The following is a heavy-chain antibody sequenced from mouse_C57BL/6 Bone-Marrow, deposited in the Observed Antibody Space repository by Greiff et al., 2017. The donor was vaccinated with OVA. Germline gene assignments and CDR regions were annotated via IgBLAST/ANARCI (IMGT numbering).Heavy chain of an antibody. V-gene: IGHV3-6*01. D-gene: IGHD1-3*01. CDR2: ISYDGSN. Sequence: VQLQQSGPGLVKPSQSLSLTCSVTGYSITSGYYWNWIRQFPGNKLEWMGYISYDGSNNYNPSLKNRISITRDTSKNQFFLKLNSVTTEDTATYYCARSGSLDYWGQGTTLTVSS. J-gene: IGHJ2*01. CDR3: ARSGSLDY. CDR1: GYSITSGYY.